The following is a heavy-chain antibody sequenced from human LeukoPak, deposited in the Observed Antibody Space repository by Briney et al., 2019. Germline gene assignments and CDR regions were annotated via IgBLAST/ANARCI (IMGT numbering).Heavy chain of an antibody. J-gene: IGHJ4*02. CDR1: GFTFSGYG. D-gene: IGHD6-13*01. CDR2: IPFDGRDG. V-gene: IGHV3-30*02. CDR3: AKDVSSSWQTIDN. Sequence: GGSLRLSCAASGFTFSGYGMHWVRQAPGKGLEWVAYIPFDGRDGYYANSVKGRFTISRDNSKNTLYLYMKSLRAEDTAVYYCAKDVSSSWQTIDNWGQGALVTVSS.